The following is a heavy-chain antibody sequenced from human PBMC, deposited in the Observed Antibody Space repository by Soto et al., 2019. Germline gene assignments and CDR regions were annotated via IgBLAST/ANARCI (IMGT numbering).Heavy chain of an antibody. Sequence: SETLSLTCAVYGGSFSGYYWSWIRQPPGKGLEWIGEINHSGSTNYNPSLKSRVTISVDTSKNQFSLKLSSVTAADTAVYYCARAPIAVAGTNYYYYGMDVWGQGTTVTVSS. D-gene: IGHD6-19*01. J-gene: IGHJ6*02. V-gene: IGHV4-34*01. CDR1: GGSFSGYY. CDR3: ARAPIAVAGTNYYYYGMDV. CDR2: INHSGST.